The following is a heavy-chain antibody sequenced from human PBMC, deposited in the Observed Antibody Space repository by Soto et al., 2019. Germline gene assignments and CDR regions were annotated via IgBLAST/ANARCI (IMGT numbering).Heavy chain of an antibody. V-gene: IGHV1-69*01. J-gene: IGHJ4*02. CDR3: ARGGVDTVTFDY. CDR2: IVPLSGAT. D-gene: IGHD5-18*01. Sequence: QVQLVQSGAEMKKPGSSVKVSCKASGGSLNNYLITWVRQAPGQGLEWLGEIVPLSGATNSAQKFQGRVTITADDSTKTAYMELRSLRPEDTAMYFCARGGVDTVTFDYWGQGTRVTVSS. CDR1: GGSLNNYL.